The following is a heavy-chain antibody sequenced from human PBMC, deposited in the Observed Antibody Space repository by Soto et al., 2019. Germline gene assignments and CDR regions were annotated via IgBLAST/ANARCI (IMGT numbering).Heavy chain of an antibody. Sequence: SPRFPCISSGFTFRNFTMNCVRQATGNGLTWVSGIRGLSPYNSYEESVRGRFAISRENAKNSLYLQMTSMTAEESAVYSSARDRGDDAHDDYYNAMDVWGQGTTVTVSS. D-gene: IGHD3-10*01. CDR3: ARDRGDDAHDDYYNAMDV. J-gene: IGHJ6*02. CDR2: IRGLSPYN. V-gene: IGHV3-21*01. CDR1: GFTFRNFT.